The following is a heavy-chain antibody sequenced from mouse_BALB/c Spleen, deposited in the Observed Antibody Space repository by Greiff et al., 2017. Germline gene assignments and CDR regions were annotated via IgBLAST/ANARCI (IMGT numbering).Heavy chain of an antibody. CDR3: ARSRQRGLSYAMDY. V-gene: IGHV5-17*02. CDR2: ISSGSSTI. CDR1: GFTFSSFG. Sequence: EVHLVESGGGLVQPGGSRKLSCAASGFTFSSFGMHWVRQAPEKGLEWVAYISSGSSTIYYADTVKGRFTISRDNPKNTLFLQMTSLRSEDTAMYYCARSRQRGLSYAMDYWGQGTSVTVSA. D-gene: IGHD3-2*01. J-gene: IGHJ4*01.